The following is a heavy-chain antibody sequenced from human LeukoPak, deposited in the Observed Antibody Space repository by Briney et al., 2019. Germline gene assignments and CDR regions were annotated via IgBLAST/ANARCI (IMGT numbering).Heavy chain of an antibody. CDR1: GFTFGDYA. D-gene: IGHD7-27*01. CDR3: TRDRGSSTLGDY. V-gene: IGHV3-49*04. J-gene: IGHJ4*02. Sequence: GGSLRLSCTASGFTFGDYAINWVRQAPGKGLEWVGFIRSKAFGETAEYAASVKGRFTISRDDSKSIAYLQMNSLKTEDTAVYYCTRDRGSSTLGDYWGQGTLVTVSS. CDR2: IRSKAFGETA.